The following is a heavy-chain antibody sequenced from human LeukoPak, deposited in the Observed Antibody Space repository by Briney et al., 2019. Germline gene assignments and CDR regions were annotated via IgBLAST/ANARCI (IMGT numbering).Heavy chain of an antibody. CDR3: ARGRGLTLSYHYFDY. Sequence: GGSLRLSCAASGFTFSPLGMNWVRQAPGRGLEWVSYISSGSSATYYADSVKGRFTISRDNAKNSLYLQLNSLRDEDTAVYYCARGRGLTLSYHYFDYWGQGTLVTVSS. CDR1: GFTFSPLG. D-gene: IGHD3-10*01. J-gene: IGHJ4*02. V-gene: IGHV3-48*02. CDR2: ISSGSSAT.